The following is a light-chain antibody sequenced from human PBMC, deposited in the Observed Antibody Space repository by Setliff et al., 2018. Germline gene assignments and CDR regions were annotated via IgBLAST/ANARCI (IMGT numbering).Light chain of an antibody. Sequence: QSVLAQPASVSGSPGQSITISCKGTSSDIGNYNYVSWYQQHPGKAPKLMIYEVSNRPSGVSNRFSGSKSGNTASLTISGLQAEGEAHYFCSAYTGSSPVFGTGTKVTVL. CDR3: SAYTGSSPV. V-gene: IGLV2-14*01. J-gene: IGLJ1*01. CDR2: EVS. CDR1: SSDIGNYNY.